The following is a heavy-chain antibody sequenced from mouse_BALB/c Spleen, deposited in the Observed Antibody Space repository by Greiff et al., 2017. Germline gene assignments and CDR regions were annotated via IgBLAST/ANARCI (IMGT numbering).Heavy chain of an antibody. D-gene: IGHD2-3*01. J-gene: IGHJ1*01. Sequence: EVMLVESGGGLVKPGGSLKLSCAASGFAFSSYDMSWVRQTPEKRLEWVAYISSGGGSTYYPDTVKGRFTISRDNAKNTLYLQMSSLKSEDTAMYYCARRGADGYYWYFDVWGAGTTVTVSS. V-gene: IGHV5-12-1*01. CDR1: GFAFSSYD. CDR2: ISSGGGST. CDR3: ARRGADGYYWYFDV.